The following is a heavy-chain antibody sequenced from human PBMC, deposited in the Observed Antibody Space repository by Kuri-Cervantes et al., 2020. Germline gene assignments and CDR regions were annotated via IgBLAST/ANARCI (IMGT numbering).Heavy chain of an antibody. V-gene: IGHV3-48*04. CDR3: SRGGRFEPYAY. D-gene: IGHD3-10*01. CDR2: ITTNGYMT. Sequence: GESLKISCAASGFTFRGYGMHWVRQAPGKGLESIAHITTNGYMTYYAESVKGRFSVSRDNTKNSLYLHFNNLTADDTALYYCSRGGRFEPYAYWGQGTLVTVSS. J-gene: IGHJ4*02. CDR1: GFTFRGYG.